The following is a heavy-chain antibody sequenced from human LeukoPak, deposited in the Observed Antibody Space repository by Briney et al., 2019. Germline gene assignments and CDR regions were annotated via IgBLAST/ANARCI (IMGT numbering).Heavy chain of an antibody. D-gene: IGHD2-2*01. CDR1: GYTFTSYG. Sequence: ASVKVSCKASGYTFTSYGISWVRQAPGQGLEWMGWISAYNGNTNYAQKFQGRVTMTRDTSITTAYMELSSLGSDDTAVYYCARDSQYSSTVLDFWGQGTLVTVSS. J-gene: IGHJ4*02. CDR3: ARDSQYSSTVLDF. V-gene: IGHV1-18*01. CDR2: ISAYNGNT.